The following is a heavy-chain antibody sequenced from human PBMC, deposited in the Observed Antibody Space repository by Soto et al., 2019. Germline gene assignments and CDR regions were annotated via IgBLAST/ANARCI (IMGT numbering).Heavy chain of an antibody. CDR3: AKVGAAGTRYYFDY. J-gene: IGHJ4*02. D-gene: IGHD6-13*01. V-gene: IGHV3-23*01. CDR1: GFTFSSYA. CDR2: ISGSGGST. Sequence: QAGGSLRLSCASSGFTFSSYAMSWVRQAPGKGLEWVSAISGSGGSTYYADSVKGRFTISRDNSKNTLYLQMNSLRAEDTAVYYCAKVGAAGTRYYFDYWGQGTLVTVSS.